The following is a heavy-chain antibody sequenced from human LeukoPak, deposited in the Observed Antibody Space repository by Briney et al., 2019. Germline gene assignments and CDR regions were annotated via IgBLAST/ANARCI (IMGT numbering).Heavy chain of an antibody. Sequence: GGSLRLSCAASGFAFSSFVMSWVRQAPGKGLDWVSSISGSGGSTYYADSVKGRFTISRDSSNNTLYLQMNSLRAEDTAVYYCAKGVGTNKGGYYFDYWGQGTPVTVSS. CDR1: GFAFSSFV. J-gene: IGHJ4*02. D-gene: IGHD1-26*01. CDR2: ISGSGGST. CDR3: AKGVGTNKGGYYFDY. V-gene: IGHV3-23*01.